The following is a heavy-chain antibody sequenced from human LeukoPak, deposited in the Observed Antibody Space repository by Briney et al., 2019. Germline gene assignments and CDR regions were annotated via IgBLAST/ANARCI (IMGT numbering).Heavy chain of an antibody. Sequence: PSETLSLTCTVSGGSISSSSYDWGWIRQPPGKGLEWIGSIYYSGSTYYNPSLKSRVTISVDTSKNQFSLKLSSVTAADTAVYYCARYRNKYDYGDYQVIYYWGQGTPVTVSS. CDR2: IYYSGST. V-gene: IGHV4-39*01. J-gene: IGHJ4*02. D-gene: IGHD4-17*01. CDR1: GGSISSSSYD. CDR3: ARYRNKYDYGDYQVIYY.